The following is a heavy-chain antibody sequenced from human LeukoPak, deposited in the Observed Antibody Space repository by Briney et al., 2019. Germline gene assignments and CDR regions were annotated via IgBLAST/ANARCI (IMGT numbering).Heavy chain of an antibody. CDR2: IYYSGST. CDR3: ARSYGSDKLSIDY. V-gene: IGHV4-39*01. D-gene: IGHD3-10*01. J-gene: IGHJ4*02. CDR1: GGSISSSSSY. Sequence: SETLSPTCTVSGGSISSSSSYWGWIRQPPGKGLGWIGSIYYSGSTYYNPSLKSRATISVDTSKNQFSLKLSSVTAADTAVYYCARSYGSDKLSIDYWGQGTLVTVSS.